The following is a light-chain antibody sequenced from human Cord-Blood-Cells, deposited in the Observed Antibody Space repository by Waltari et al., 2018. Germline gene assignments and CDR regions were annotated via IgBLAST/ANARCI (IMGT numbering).Light chain of an antibody. CDR1: SSDVCGYNY. Sequence: QSALTQPASVSGAPGQSSTISCTRTSSDVCGYNYISWYQQHPGKAPKLMIYDVSNRPSGVFSRFSGYKSGNTASLTISGRKAEEEADDYCSSYTSSSTWVFGGGTKLTVL. V-gene: IGLV2-14*03. CDR3: SSYTSSSTWV. CDR2: DVS. J-gene: IGLJ3*02.